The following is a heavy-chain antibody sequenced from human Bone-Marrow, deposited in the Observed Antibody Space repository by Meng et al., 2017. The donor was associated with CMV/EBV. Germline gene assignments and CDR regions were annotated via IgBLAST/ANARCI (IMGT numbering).Heavy chain of an antibody. CDR2: IKSKTDGGTT. CDR1: GFTFSNAW. CDR3: TTPPAYCSSTSCSGGYFVY. J-gene: IGHJ4*02. Sequence: GGSLRLSCAASGFTFSNAWMSWVRQAPGKGLEWVGRIKSKTDGGTTDYAAPVKGRFTISRDDSKNTLYLQMNSLKTEDTAVYYCTTPPAYCSSTSCSGGYFVYWGQGTLVTVSS. V-gene: IGHV3-15*01. D-gene: IGHD2-2*01.